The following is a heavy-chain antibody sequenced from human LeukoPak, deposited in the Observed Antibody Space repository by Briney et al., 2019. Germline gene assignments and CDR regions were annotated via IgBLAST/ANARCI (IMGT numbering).Heavy chain of an antibody. J-gene: IGHJ4*02. V-gene: IGHV1-8*01. D-gene: IGHD6-6*01. Sequence: GASVKVSCKASGYTFTSYDINWVRQATGQGLEWMGWMNPNSGNTGYAQKFQGRVTMTRNTSISTAYMELSSLRSEDTAVYYCARAGGAARLNYFDYWGQGTLVTVSS. CDR2: MNPNSGNT. CDR1: GYTFTSYD. CDR3: ARAGGAARLNYFDY.